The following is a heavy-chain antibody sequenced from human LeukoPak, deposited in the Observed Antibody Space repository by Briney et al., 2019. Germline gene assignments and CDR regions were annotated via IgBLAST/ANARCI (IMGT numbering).Heavy chain of an antibody. Sequence: PGGSLRLSCAASGFTFSSYGMHWVRQAPGKGLEWVAVISYDGSNQYYADSVKGRFTISRDNSKNTLYLQMNSLRAEDTAVYYCAKDGYRSATYFDYWGQGTLVTVSS. CDR2: ISYDGSNQ. V-gene: IGHV3-30*18. D-gene: IGHD5-12*01. CDR1: GFTFSSYG. J-gene: IGHJ4*02. CDR3: AKDGYRSATYFDY.